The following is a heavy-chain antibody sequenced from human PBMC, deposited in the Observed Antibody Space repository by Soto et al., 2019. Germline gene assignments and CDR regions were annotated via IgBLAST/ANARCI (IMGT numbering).Heavy chain of an antibody. V-gene: IGHV4-31*03. J-gene: IGHJ6*02. CDR1: GPSIYSSGHH. D-gene: IGHD5-18*01. Sequence: QVQLQESGPGLVKPSQTLSLTCSVSGPSIYSSGHHWSWIRQPPGKALEWIGYIYYGGVTSYNASLNGRLTITADTSKNHFSLRLTSVTAADTAVYYCAREHQIGSDGYFSAHMDVWGQGTTVTVS. CDR3: AREHQIGSDGYFSAHMDV. CDR2: IYYGGVT.